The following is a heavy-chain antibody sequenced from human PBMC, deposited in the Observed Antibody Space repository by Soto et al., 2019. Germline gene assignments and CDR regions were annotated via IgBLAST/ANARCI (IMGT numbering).Heavy chain of an antibody. V-gene: IGHV1-18*01. J-gene: IGHJ3*02. D-gene: IGHD1-7*01. CDR3: ARSDWNYVGEDAFDI. Sequence: QVQLVQSGAEVKKPGASVKVSCKASGYTFTSYGISWVRQAPGQGLEWMGWISAYNGNTNYAQKHKGRVTMTTDTTTSTADMELRSLRSDDTAVYYCARSDWNYVGEDAFDIWGQGTMVTASS. CDR2: ISAYNGNT. CDR1: GYTFTSYG.